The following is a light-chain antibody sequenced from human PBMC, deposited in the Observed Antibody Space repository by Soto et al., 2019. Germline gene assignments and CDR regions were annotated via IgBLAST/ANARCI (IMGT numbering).Light chain of an antibody. V-gene: IGKV3-11*01. CDR3: QQRHMWPIT. J-gene: IGKJ5*01. Sequence: DTGLTQSRATLSLSPGASAPRAWRARQSVSSYLAWYQQNPGQAPRLLIYDAYNRATGIPPRFSGSGSGTDFTLTISSLEPEDSSVYYCQQRHMWPITFGQGTRLEI. CDR2: DAY. CDR1: QSVSSY.